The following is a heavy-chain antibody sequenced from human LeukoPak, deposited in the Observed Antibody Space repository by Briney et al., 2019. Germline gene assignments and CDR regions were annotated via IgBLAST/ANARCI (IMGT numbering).Heavy chain of an antibody. Sequence: SETLSLTCTVSGGSISSYYWSWIRQPPGKGLEWIRYIYYSGSTNYNPSLKSRVTISVDTSKNQFSLKLSSVTAADTAVHYCARVIAAREYYYGMDVWGQGTTVTVSS. CDR3: ARVIAAREYYYGMDV. D-gene: IGHD6-13*01. CDR1: GGSISSYY. J-gene: IGHJ6*02. CDR2: IYYSGST. V-gene: IGHV4-59*01.